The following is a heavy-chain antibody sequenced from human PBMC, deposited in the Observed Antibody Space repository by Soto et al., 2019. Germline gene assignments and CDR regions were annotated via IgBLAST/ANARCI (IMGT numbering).Heavy chain of an antibody. CDR1: GGSISSGDYY. CDR2: IYYSGST. V-gene: IGHV4-30-4*01. D-gene: IGHD1-7*01. J-gene: IGHJ4*02. CDR3: ARELELLDYFDY. Sequence: SETLSLTCTVSGGSISSGDYYWSWIRQPPGKGLEWIGYIYYSGSTYYNPSLKSRVTISVDTSKNQFSLKLSSVTAADTAVYYCARELELLDYFDYWGQGTLVTVSS.